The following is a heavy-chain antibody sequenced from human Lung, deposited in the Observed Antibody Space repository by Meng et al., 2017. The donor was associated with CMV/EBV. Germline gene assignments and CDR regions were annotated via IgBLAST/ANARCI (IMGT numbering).Heavy chain of an antibody. CDR3: ARDVSPRSSAYFGIYYFYALHV. D-gene: IGHD2/OR15-2a*01. V-gene: IGHV3-21*01. CDR2: ISSSGTYI. J-gene: IGHJ6*02. CDR1: GFTFSTYS. Sequence: GGSXRLXCAASGFTFSTYSMNWVRQAPGKGLEWVSSISSSGTYIYYIDSVKGRFTISRDNAQNSLYLQMNSLRAEDTAVYYCARDVSPRSSAYFGIYYFYALHVWGQGTTVTVSS.